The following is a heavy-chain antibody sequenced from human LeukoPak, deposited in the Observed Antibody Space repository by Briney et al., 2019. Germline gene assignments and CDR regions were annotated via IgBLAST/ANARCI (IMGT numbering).Heavy chain of an antibody. CDR2: IAGGDDR. CDR1: GFIFSPYA. CDR3: AGDRTGSPIL. Sequence: GGSLRLSCAASGFIFSPYAMSWVRQARGKGLEWVAGIAGGDDRFYADSVKGRFSISRDNSKNTVDLQMNSLRAEDTAVYYCAGDRTGSPILWGQGTLVTVSS. D-gene: IGHD1-1*01. V-gene: IGHV3-23*01. J-gene: IGHJ4*02.